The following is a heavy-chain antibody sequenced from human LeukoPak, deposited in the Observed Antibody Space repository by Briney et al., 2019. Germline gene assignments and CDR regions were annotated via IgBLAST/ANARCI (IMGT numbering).Heavy chain of an antibody. V-gene: IGHV4-34*01. CDR1: GGSFSGYY. CDR3: ANSRDRSNIAARRFRVADRHFVY. Sequence: SETLSLTCAVYGGSFSGYYWSWIRQPPEKGLEWIGEINHSGITNYNPSLKSRVTISVDTSKNQFCLKLNSVTAADTAVYCCANSRDRSNIAARRFRVADRHFVYWGQGTLVTVSS. CDR2: INHSGIT. J-gene: IGHJ4*02. D-gene: IGHD6-6*01.